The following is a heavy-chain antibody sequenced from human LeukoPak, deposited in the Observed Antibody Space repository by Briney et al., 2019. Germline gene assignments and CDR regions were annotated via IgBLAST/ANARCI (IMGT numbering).Heavy chain of an antibody. Sequence: KPSETLSLTCAVSGGSISSSNWWSWVRQPPGKGLEWIGEIYHSGSTNYNPSLKSRVTISVDKSKNQFSLKLSSVTAADTAVYYCARTTMGYYYYGMDVWGQGTTVTVSS. CDR2: IYHSGST. V-gene: IGHV4-4*02. CDR1: GGSISSSNW. J-gene: IGHJ6*02. D-gene: IGHD3-10*01. CDR3: ARTTMGYYYYGMDV.